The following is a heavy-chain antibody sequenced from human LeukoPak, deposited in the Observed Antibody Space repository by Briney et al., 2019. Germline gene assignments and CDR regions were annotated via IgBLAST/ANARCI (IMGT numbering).Heavy chain of an antibody. CDR2: INTNTGNP. CDR1: GYSFTGYT. CDR3: ARDVHWFDP. V-gene: IGHV7-4-1*02. Sequence: GASVKVSCKASGYSFTGYTMNWVRQAPGQGLEWMGRINTNTGNPTYAQGFTGWFVFSLDTSVSTAYLQISSLKAEDTAVYYCARDVHWFDPWGQGTLVTVSS. J-gene: IGHJ5*02.